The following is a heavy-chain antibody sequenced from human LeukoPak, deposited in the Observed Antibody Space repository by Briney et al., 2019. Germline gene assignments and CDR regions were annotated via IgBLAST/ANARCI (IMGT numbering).Heavy chain of an antibody. D-gene: IGHD2-2*01. CDR1: GFSFSTYW. CDR2: IISDGSST. Sequence: GGSLRLSCAASGFSFSTYWMHWVRQAPGKGLVWVSRIISDGSSTNYADSVKGRFTISRDNAKNSLYLQMNSLRAEDTAVYYCARDGSIVVVPAGWFDPWGQGTLVTVSS. CDR3: ARDGSIVVVPAGWFDP. J-gene: IGHJ5*02. V-gene: IGHV3-74*01.